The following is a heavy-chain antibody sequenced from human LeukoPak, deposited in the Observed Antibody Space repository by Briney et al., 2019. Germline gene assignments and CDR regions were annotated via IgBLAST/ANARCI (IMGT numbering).Heavy chain of an antibody. V-gene: IGHV1-69*13. CDR3: ARGSPYSSSWYVPSDY. D-gene: IGHD6-13*01. Sequence: GASVKVSCKASGGTFSSYAISWVRLAPGQGLEWMGGIIPIFGTANYAQKFQGRVTITADESTSTAYMELSSLRSEDTAVYYCARGSPYSSSWYVPSDYWGQGTLVTVSS. CDR1: GGTFSSYA. CDR2: IIPIFGTA. J-gene: IGHJ4*02.